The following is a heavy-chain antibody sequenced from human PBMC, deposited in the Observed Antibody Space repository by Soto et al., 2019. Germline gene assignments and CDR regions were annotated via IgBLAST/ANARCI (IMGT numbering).Heavy chain of an antibody. D-gene: IGHD5-18*01. CDR3: ARAWIQLWPDDAFDI. CDR1: GFTFSSYA. Sequence: PGGSLRLSCAASGFTFSSYAMHWVRQAPGKGLEWVAVISYDGSNKYYADSVKGRFTISRDNSKNTLYLQMNSLRAEDTAVYYCARAWIQLWPDDAFDIWGQGTMVTVSS. J-gene: IGHJ3*02. CDR2: ISYDGSNK. V-gene: IGHV3-30-3*01.